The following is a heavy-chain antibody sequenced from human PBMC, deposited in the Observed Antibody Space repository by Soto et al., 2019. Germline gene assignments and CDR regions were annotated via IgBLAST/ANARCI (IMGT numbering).Heavy chain of an antibody. CDR2: IAVGSGYT. J-gene: IGHJ4*02. D-gene: IGHD2-8*01. V-gene: IGHV1-58*01. CDR1: GFTFTSSA. CDR3: AADATAWQQMVPSDY. Sequence: SVKVSCQASGFTFTSSAFQWVRQARGQRLEWIGWIAVGSGYTNYAQRFQDRVTLTRDMSTATTYMELSRLTSEDTAIYYCAADATAWQQMVPSDYWGQGTLVTVSS.